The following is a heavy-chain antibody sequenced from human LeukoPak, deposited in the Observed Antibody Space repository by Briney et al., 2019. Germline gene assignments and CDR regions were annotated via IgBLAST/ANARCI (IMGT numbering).Heavy chain of an antibody. D-gene: IGHD6-6*01. CDR2: MNPNSGNT. CDR3: ARVDSSSLR. CDR1: GYTFTSYG. V-gene: IGHV1-8*02. J-gene: IGHJ4*02. Sequence: ASVKVSCKASGYTFTSYGISLVRQATGQGLEWMGWMNPNSGNTGYAQKFQGRVTMTRNTSISTAYMELSSLRSEDTAVYYCARVDSSSLRWGQGTLVTVSS.